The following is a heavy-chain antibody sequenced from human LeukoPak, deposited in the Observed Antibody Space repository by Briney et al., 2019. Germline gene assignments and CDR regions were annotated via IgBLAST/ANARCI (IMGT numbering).Heavy chain of an antibody. CDR2: IIPIFSTA. D-gene: IGHD2-21*02. J-gene: IGHJ4*02. CDR3: ARVPLPIVVVTAIPIPLDY. V-gene: IGHV1-69*05. Sequence: GASVKVSCKASGGTFSSYAISWVRQAPGQGLEWMGGIIPIFSTANSAQKFQGRVTITTDESTSTAYMELSSLRSEDTAVYYCARVPLPIVVVTAIPIPLDYWGQGTLVTVSS. CDR1: GGTFSSYA.